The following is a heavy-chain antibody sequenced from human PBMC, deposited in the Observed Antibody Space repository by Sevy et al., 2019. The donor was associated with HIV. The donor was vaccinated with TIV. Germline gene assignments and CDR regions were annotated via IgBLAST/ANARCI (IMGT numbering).Heavy chain of an antibody. CDR3: ACTRLGYCSSTSCYFWFDP. V-gene: IGHV4-39*01. Sequence: SETLSLTCTVSGGSISSSSYYWGWIRQPPGKGLEWIGSIYYSGSTYYNPSLKGRVTISVDTSKNQFSLKLSSVTAADTAVYYCACTRLGYCSSTSCYFWFDPWGQGTLVTVSS. J-gene: IGHJ5*02. CDR1: GGSISSSSYY. CDR2: IYYSGST. D-gene: IGHD2-2*01.